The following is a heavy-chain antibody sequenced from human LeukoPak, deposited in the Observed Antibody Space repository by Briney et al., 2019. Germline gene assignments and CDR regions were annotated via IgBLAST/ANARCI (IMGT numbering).Heavy chain of an antibody. CDR2: IIPIFGTA. V-gene: IGHV1-69*13. J-gene: IGHJ4*02. D-gene: IGHD2-2*01. CDR1: GGTFSSYA. Sequence: SVKVSCKASGGTFSSYALSWVRQAPGQGLEWMGGIIPIFGTANYAQKFQGRVTITADESTSTAYMELSSLRSEDTAVYYCARGGGYCSSTSCYAFDYWGQGTLVTVSS. CDR3: ARGGGYCSSTSCYAFDY.